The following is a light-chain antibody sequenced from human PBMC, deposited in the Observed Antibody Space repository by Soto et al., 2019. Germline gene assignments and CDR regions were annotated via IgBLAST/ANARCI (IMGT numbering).Light chain of an antibody. J-gene: IGKJ1*01. CDR2: DAS. CDR3: QQYNNWPPWT. Sequence: ILMTQSPATLSVSPGERATLSCRASQSVSNNLAWYQQKSGQAPILLIYDASTRATGIPARFSGSGSGTEFTLTISGLQSEDFAVYYCQQYNNWPPWTFCQGTKVDIK. V-gene: IGKV3-15*01. CDR1: QSVSNN.